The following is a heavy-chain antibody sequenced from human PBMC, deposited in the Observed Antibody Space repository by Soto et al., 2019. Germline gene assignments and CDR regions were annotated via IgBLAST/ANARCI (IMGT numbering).Heavy chain of an antibody. J-gene: IGHJ4*02. CDR3: ARGEYYGSRNYFDY. V-gene: IGHV4-38-2*01. Sequence: SETLSLTCAVSGHSISSGYYWGWIRQHPGKGLEWIGSFYHSGSTYYNPSLKSRGTISVDTSKNQFSLELTSVTAADTAVYYCARGEYYGSRNYFDYWGQGTLVTVSS. D-gene: IGHD3-10*01. CDR1: GHSISSGYY. CDR2: FYHSGST.